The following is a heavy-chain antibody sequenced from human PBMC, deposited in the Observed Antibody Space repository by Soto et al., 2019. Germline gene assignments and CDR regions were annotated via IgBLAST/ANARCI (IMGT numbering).Heavy chain of an antibody. D-gene: IGHD3-10*01. Sequence: PSETLSLTCAVSGGSISSGGYSWSWIRQPPGKGLEWIGYIYYSGSTNYNPSLKSRVTISVDTSKNQFSLKLSSVTAADTAVYYCARVWYYGSGSLGRRNWFDPWGQGTLVTVSS. CDR1: GGSISSGGYS. CDR3: ARVWYYGSGSLGRRNWFDP. CDR2: IYYSGST. J-gene: IGHJ5*02. V-gene: IGHV4-61*08.